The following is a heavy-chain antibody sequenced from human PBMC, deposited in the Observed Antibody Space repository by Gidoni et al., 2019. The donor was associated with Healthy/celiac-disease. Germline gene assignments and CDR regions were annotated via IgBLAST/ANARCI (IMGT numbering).Heavy chain of an antibody. V-gene: IGHV3-23*01. CDR2: ISGSGGST. CDR1: GFPFSSYA. J-gene: IGHJ3*02. D-gene: IGHD3-3*01. CDR3: AKDSRVAYDAFDI. Sequence: EVQLLESGGGLVQPGGSLRLSCAASGFPFSSYAMSWVRQAPGKGLEWVSAISGSGGSTYYADSVKGRFTISRDNSKNTLYLQMNSLRAEDTAVYYCAKDSRVAYDAFDIWGQGTMVTVSS.